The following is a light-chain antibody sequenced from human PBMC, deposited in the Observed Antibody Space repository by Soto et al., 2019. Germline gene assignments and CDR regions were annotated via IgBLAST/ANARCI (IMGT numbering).Light chain of an antibody. CDR3: QQYGSSPTWT. J-gene: IGKJ1*01. Sequence: EIVLTQSPGTLSLSPGERATLACRASQSVSSSYLGWYQQKPGQAPRLLIYGASSRATGIPDRFSGSGSGTDFTLTISRLEPEDFAVYYCQQYGSSPTWTFGQGTKMESK. CDR1: QSVSSSY. V-gene: IGKV3-20*01. CDR2: GAS.